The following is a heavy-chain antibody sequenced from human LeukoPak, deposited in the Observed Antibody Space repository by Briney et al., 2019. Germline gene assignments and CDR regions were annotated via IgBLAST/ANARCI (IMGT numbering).Heavy chain of an antibody. CDR2: ISGTSSYT. V-gene: IGHV3-11*06. CDR1: GFTFSDYY. D-gene: IGHD6-13*01. CDR3: ARLGSIAAAGTPDY. Sequence: PGGSLRLSCAASGFTFSDYYMSWIRQAPGKGLEWVSYISGTSSYTTYADSVKGRFTISRDNAKNSLYLQMNRLRGEDTAVYYCARLGSIAAAGTPDYWGQGTLVTVSS. J-gene: IGHJ4*02.